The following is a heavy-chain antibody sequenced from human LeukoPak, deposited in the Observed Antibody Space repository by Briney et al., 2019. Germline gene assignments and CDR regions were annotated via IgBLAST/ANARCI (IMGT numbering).Heavy chain of an antibody. CDR1: GFSFSDAW. CDR3: TTYGSGRKFDY. V-gene: IGHV3-15*04. D-gene: IGHD3-10*01. Sequence: GGSLRLSCAASGFSFSDAWMSWVRQIPGKGLEWVGRIESKTDGGTTDYAAPVRGRFTISRDDSTNTLYLQMNSLKSEDTAVYYCTTYGSGRKFDYWGQGILVTVSS. J-gene: IGHJ4*02. CDR2: IESKTDGGTT.